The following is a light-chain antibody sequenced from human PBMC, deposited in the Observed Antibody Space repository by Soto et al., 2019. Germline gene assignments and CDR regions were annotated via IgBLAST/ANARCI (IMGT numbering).Light chain of an antibody. V-gene: IGKV3-15*01. CDR1: QSVGSF. CDR3: QQYTNWPSWT. Sequence: EKVMTQSPATLSMSPAERATLSCRASQSVGSFLAWYQQKPGQAPRLLIYGASTRATGIPARFSGSGSGTEFTLTISSLQSEDFAVYYCQQYTNWPSWTFGQGTKVE. J-gene: IGKJ1*01. CDR2: GAS.